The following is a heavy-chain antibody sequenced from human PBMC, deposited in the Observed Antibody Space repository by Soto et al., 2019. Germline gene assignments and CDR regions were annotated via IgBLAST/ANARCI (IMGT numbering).Heavy chain of an antibody. J-gene: IGHJ4*02. Sequence: QVQLQQWGAGLLKPSETLSLTCAVYGGSFSGYYWSWIRQPPGKGLEWIGEINHSGSTNYNPSLKSRVTISVDTSKNQFSLKLSSVTAADTAVYYCATGTPALVGTLRYWGQGTLVTVSS. CDR3: ATGTPALVGTLRY. CDR2: INHSGST. CDR1: GGSFSGYY. D-gene: IGHD2-2*01. V-gene: IGHV4-34*01.